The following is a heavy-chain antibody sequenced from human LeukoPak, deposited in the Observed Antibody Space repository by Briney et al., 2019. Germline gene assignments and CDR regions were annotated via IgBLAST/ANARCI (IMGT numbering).Heavy chain of an antibody. D-gene: IGHD4-17*01. Sequence: SETLSLTCTVSGASLRSYYWSWIRQPPGKALEWIGYISYGGSTKYNPSLKSRVTISVDTSKNQFSLKLSSVTAADTAVYYCARDGGTREADYEFDYWGQGTLVTVSS. V-gene: IGHV4-59*01. CDR2: ISYGGST. CDR3: ARDGGTREADYEFDY. CDR1: GASLRSYY. J-gene: IGHJ4*02.